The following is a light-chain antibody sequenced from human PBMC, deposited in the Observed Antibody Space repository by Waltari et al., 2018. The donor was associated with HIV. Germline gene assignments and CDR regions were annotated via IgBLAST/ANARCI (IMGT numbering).Light chain of an antibody. CDR3: QQSLSVPYVS. J-gene: IGKJ4*01. Sequence: IQMTQSPSSLSAPVGDRVTIYCRASQNIRNYVNWFQQRPGKAPTLLIHGASSLQSGVPSRFSGSGSGTDFTLIISGLQPEDIATYYCQQSLSVPYVSFGGGTKVEIK. CDR1: QNIRNY. CDR2: GAS. V-gene: IGKV1-39*01.